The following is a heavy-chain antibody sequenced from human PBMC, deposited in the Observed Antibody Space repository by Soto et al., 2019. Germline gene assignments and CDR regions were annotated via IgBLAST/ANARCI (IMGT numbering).Heavy chain of an antibody. D-gene: IGHD3-22*01. Sequence: SETLSLTCAVYDTSFSGYYWSWIRQPPGKGLEWIGEIFHGGSTDYSPSLKSRVTISVDTSKNQFSLELSSVTAADTAVYYCARPHYDSNTFYSFFDYWGQGTLVTSPQ. CDR2: IFHGGST. V-gene: IGHV4-34*12. J-gene: IGHJ4*02. CDR1: DTSFSGYY. CDR3: ARPHYDSNTFYSFFDY.